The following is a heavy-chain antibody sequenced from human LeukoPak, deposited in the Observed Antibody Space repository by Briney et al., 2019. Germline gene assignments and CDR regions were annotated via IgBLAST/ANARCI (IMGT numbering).Heavy chain of an antibody. J-gene: IGHJ4*02. CDR3: ARGGIQVSGIDEFDY. V-gene: IGHV3-13*01. CDR2: IGIRGDT. Sequence: GGSLRLSCAVSGFTFIDYDMHWVRQVIGKGLEWVSAIGIRGDTHYSGSVKGRFTISRENAESSLYLQMNSLRAEDTAVYYCARGGIQVSGIDEFDYWGQGTLVTVSS. D-gene: IGHD6-19*01. CDR1: GFTFIDYD.